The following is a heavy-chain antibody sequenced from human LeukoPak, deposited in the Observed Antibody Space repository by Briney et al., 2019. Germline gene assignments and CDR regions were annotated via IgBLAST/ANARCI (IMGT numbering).Heavy chain of an antibody. D-gene: IGHD6-19*01. Sequence: GGSLRLSCAASGFTFGTYWMSWVRQAPGKGLEWVANIHQDGGEEYYVDSVKGRFTISRDNAKNSLYLQMNSLRAEDTALYYCATLAVAGAHNWFDPWGQGTLVTVSS. V-gene: IGHV3-7*03. CDR1: GFTFGTYW. CDR3: ATLAVAGAHNWFDP. CDR2: IHQDGGEE. J-gene: IGHJ5*02.